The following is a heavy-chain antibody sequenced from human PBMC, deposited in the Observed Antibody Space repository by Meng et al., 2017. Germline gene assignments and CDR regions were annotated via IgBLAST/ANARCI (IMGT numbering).Heavy chain of an antibody. CDR3: ARSEMATTCFDY. V-gene: IGHV3-30*04. Sequence: VPVGEAGGGVVQPGRSLRLSCAASGFTFSSYAMHWVRQAPGKGLEWVAVISYDGSNKYYADSVKGRFTISRDNSKNTLYLQMNSLRAEDTAVYYCARSEMATTCFDYWGQGTLVTVSS. CDR2: ISYDGSNK. CDR1: GFTFSSYA. J-gene: IGHJ4*02. D-gene: IGHD5-24*01.